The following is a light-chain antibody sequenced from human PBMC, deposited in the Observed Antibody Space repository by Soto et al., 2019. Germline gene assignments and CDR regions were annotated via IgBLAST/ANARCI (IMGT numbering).Light chain of an antibody. V-gene: IGKV1-5*01. CDR2: DAS. CDR3: QQYNSYSWT. CDR1: QSISSW. J-gene: IGKJ1*01. Sequence: DIQMTHSLSAVSASVLHIITITCVSSQSISSWLAWYQQKPGKAPKLLIYDASSLESGVPSTFSGSGSGTDSTLPISSLQPDDFATYYCQQYNSYSWTFGQGTKV.